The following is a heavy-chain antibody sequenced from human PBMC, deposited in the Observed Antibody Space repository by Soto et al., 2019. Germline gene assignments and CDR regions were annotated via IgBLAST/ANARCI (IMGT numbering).Heavy chain of an antibody. CDR3: ATLHGVPDAFDI. J-gene: IGHJ3*02. Sequence: ASVKVSSKVSGYTLTELSMHSLRHAPGTGLEWMGGFDPEDGETIYAQKFQGRVTMTEDTSTDTAYMELSSLRSEDTAVYYCATLHGVPDAFDIWGQGTRVTV. CDR1: GYTLTELS. CDR2: FDPEDGET. D-gene: IGHD3-16*01. V-gene: IGHV1-24*01.